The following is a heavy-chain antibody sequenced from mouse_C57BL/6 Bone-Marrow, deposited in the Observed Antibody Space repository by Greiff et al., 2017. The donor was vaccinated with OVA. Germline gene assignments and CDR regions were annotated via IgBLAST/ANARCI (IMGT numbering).Heavy chain of an antibody. CDR2: INPNNGGT. D-gene: IGHD1-1*01. J-gene: IGHJ2*01. V-gene: IGHV1-26*01. Sequence: VQLKQSGPELVKPGASVKISCKASGYTFTDYYMNWVKQSHGKSLEWIGDINPNNGGTSYNQKFKGKATLTVDKSSSTAYMELRSLTSEDSAVYYCAGIPYYYGSSYPYWGQGTTLTVSS. CDR1: GYTFTDYY. CDR3: AGIPYYYGSSYPY.